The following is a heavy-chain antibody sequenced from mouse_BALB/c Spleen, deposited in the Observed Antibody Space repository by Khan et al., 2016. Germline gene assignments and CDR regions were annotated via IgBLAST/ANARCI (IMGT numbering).Heavy chain of an antibody. Sequence: QVQLQQSGAELMKPGASVKISCKATGYTFSSYWIEWVKQRPGHGLEWIGEILPGSGSTNYNEKFRGKATFTADTSSNTAYMQLSSLTSEDSAVHYWARTDRRGDFDYWGQGTTLTVSS. CDR3: ARTDRRGDFDY. J-gene: IGHJ2*01. V-gene: IGHV1-9*01. CDR2: ILPGSGST. CDR1: GYTFSSYW.